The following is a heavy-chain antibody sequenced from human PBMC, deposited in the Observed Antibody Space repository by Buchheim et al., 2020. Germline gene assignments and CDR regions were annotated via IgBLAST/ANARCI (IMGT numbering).Heavy chain of an antibody. J-gene: IGHJ6*02. CDR1: GGTFSSYA. D-gene: IGHD3-9*01. CDR2: IIPIFGTA. CDR3: ARVPPLTGYYYYYYGMDV. Sequence: QVQLVQSGAEVKKPGSSVKVSCKASGGTFSSYAISWVRQAPGQGLEWMGGIIPIFGTANYAQKFQGRVTITADESTGTAYMELSSLRSEDTAVYYCARVPPLTGYYYYYYGMDVWGQGTT. V-gene: IGHV1-69*01.